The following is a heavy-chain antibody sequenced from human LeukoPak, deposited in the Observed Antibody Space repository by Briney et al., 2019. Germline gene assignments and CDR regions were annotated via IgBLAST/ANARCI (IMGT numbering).Heavy chain of an antibody. CDR2: INPNSGGT. V-gene: IGHV1-2*06. CDR3: ARAGGRSWFDP. CDR1: GYTFTSYG. Sequence: GASVKVSCKASGYTFTSYGISWVRQAPGQGLEWMGRINPNSGGTNYAQKFQGRVTMTTDTSMSTAYMEVSRLTSDDTAVYYCARAGGRSWFDPWGQGTLVTVSS. J-gene: IGHJ5*02.